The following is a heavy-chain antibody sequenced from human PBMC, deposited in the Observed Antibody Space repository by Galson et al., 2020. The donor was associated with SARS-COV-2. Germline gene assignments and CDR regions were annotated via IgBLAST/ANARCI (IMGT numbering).Heavy chain of an antibody. CDR3: TTGGRYCDYVWGSYRYTRGDY. CDR1: GVTFSNAW. J-gene: IGHJ4*02. Sequence: GGSLRLSCAASGVTFSNAWMSWVRQAPGKGLEWVGRIKSKTDGGTTDYAAPVKGRFTISRDDSKNTMYLQMNSLKTEETAVYYCTTGGRYCDYVWGSYRYTRGDYWGQGTLVTVSS. CDR2: IKSKTDGGTT. V-gene: IGHV3-15*01. D-gene: IGHD3-16*02.